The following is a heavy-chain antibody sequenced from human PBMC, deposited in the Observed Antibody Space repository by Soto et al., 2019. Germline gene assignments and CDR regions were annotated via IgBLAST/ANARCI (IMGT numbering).Heavy chain of an antibody. J-gene: IGHJ4*02. CDR2: MNPNSGNT. Sequence: SKSLNSVYQAAGQGLEWMGWMNPNSGNTGYAQKFQGRVTMTRNTSISTAYMELSSLRSEDTAGYYCARTLYGDNVDYWGQGTLVTVSS. CDR1: SKS. V-gene: IGHV1-8*01. CDR3: ARTLYGDNVDY. D-gene: IGHD4-17*01.